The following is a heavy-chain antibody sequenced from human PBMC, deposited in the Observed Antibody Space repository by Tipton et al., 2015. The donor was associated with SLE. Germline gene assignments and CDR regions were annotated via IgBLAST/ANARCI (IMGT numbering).Heavy chain of an antibody. CDR2: IDHSGVT. J-gene: IGHJ4*02. CDR3: ATELFRGYTSGWGPDY. Sequence: TLSLTCAVYGRSFIGSYWTWIRQPPGKGLEWIGDIDHSGVTHYNPSLKSRVTMSVDRSKNQFSLRLTSVTAADTAVYYCATELFRGYTSGWGPDYWGQGTLVTVSS. D-gene: IGHD6-19*01. V-gene: IGHV4-34*01. CDR1: GRSFIGSY.